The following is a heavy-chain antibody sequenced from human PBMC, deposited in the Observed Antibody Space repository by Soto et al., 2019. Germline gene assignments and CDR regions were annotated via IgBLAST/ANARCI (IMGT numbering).Heavy chain of an antibody. J-gene: IGHJ6*02. Sequence: ASVKVSCKASGGTFSSYTISWVRQAPGQGLEWMGRIIPIFGTANYAQKFQGRVTITADESTSTAYMELSSLRSEDTAVYYCAKNYYDSSGYPNYYYYYGMDVWGQGTTVTVSS. D-gene: IGHD3-22*01. CDR1: GGTFSSYT. V-gene: IGHV1-69*13. CDR2: IIPIFGTA. CDR3: AKNYYDSSGYPNYYYYYGMDV.